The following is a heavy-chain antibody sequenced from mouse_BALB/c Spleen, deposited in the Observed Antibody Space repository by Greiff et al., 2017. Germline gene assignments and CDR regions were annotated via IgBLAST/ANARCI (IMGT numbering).Heavy chain of an antibody. Sequence: DVKLQESGPGLVKPSQSLSLTCTVTGYSITSDYAWNWIRQFPGNKLEWMGYISYSGSTSYNPSLKSRISITRDTSKNQFFLQLNSVTTEDTATYYCAIYDGYYAYAMDYWGQGTSVTVSA. D-gene: IGHD2-3*01. CDR3: AIYDGYYAYAMDY. CDR2: ISYSGST. J-gene: IGHJ4*01. V-gene: IGHV3-2*02. CDR1: GYSITSDYA.